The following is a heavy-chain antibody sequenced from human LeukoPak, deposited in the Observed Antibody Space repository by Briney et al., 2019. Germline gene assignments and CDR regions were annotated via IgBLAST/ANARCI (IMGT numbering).Heavy chain of an antibody. CDR1: GGSISSYY. Sequence: SETLSLTCTVSGGSISSYYWSWIRQPPGKGLEWTGNIHYSGSTNYNPSLKSRVTISVDTSKNQFSLKLNSVIAADTAVYYCARHPGYGDYQLYFDYWGQGTLVTVSS. CDR2: IHYSGST. J-gene: IGHJ4*02. CDR3: ARHPGYGDYQLYFDY. V-gene: IGHV4-59*08. D-gene: IGHD4-17*01.